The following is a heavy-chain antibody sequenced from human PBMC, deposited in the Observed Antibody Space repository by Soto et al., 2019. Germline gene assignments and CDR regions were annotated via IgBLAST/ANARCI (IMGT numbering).Heavy chain of an antibody. V-gene: IGHV3-33*06. J-gene: IGHJ4*02. Sequence: QVRLAQSGGGGVQPGWSLTLSCAASGYSFTSHGMHWVRQAPGKGLEWVAVIWAHGTELYYADSVKGRFTVSRDTNTNTEALQMDSQRAEDTDRYYSEKDIRSGKIDHWGQGTLVTVST. CDR2: IWAHGTEL. CDR3: EKDIRSGKIDH. CDR1: GYSFTSHG.